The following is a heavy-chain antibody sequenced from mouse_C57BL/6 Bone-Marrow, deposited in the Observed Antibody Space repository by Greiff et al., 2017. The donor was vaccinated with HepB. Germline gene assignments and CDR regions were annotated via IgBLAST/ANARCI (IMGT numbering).Heavy chain of an antibody. Sequence: QVQLQHSGAELVRPGTSVKVSCKASGYAFTNYLIEWVKQRPGQGLEWIGVINPGSGGTNYNEKFKGKATLTADKSSSTAYMQLSSLTSEETAVYFCARYGVAPYAMDYWGQGTSVTVSS. CDR1: GYAFTNYL. CDR3: ARYGVAPYAMDY. CDR2: INPGSGGT. V-gene: IGHV1-54*01. J-gene: IGHJ4*01. D-gene: IGHD1-1*02.